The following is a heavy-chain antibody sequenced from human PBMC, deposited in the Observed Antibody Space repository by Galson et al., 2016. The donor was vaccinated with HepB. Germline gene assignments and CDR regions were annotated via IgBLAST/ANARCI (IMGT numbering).Heavy chain of an antibody. CDR1: GFTFSNYA. CDR3: VSRGAQWLVTADS. V-gene: IGHV3-23*01. D-gene: IGHD5-12*01. CDR2: ISGSGDGT. J-gene: IGHJ4*02. Sequence: SLRLSCAASGFTFSNYAMSWVRQAPGKGLEWVSSISSRISVISGSGDGTYYIDSVKGRFTISRDNSKNSLYLQMTSLRTEDTAVYYCVSRGAQWLVTADSWGQGTLVVVSS.